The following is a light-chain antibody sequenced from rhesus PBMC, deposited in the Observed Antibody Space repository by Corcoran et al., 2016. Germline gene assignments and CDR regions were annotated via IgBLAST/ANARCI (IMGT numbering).Light chain of an antibody. J-gene: IGLJ1*01. CDR3: SSYASSSTYYI. CDR1: SSAIGGYTR. Sequence: QAAPTQSPSVSGSPGPSVTISCTGTSSAIGGYTRVSWYQQHPGKAPKLMIYEVMKRPSGVADRFSGSKSGNTASLTISGLQAEHEADYYCSSYASSSTYYIFGAGTRLTVL. CDR2: EVM. V-gene: IGLV2-13*03.